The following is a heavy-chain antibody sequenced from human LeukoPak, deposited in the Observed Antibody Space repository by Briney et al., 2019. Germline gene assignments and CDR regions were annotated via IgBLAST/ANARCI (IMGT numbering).Heavy chain of an antibody. CDR1: GGSFSSYA. D-gene: IGHD3-3*01. V-gene: IGHV1-69*13. CDR2: IIPIFGTA. CDR3: ARGTFLGWPSDY. J-gene: IGHJ4*02. Sequence: EASVKVSCQACGGSFSSYAISWVGQAPGQGLECMGGIIPIFGTANSTQKIHGRLTITADETTSTAYMKLSSLRSEDTAVYYCARGTFLGWPSDYWGQGTLVTVSS.